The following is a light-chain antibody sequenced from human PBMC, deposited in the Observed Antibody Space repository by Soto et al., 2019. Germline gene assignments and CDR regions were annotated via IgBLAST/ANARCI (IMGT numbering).Light chain of an antibody. V-gene: IGKV3-20*01. Sequence: ENVLTQSPGTLSLSPGERATLSCRASQSVTSSYLAWYQQKPGQAPRLLIYAASSRAAGIPDRCSGSGSRTDFTLTIRRLAPEDFAVYYCQQYGSFPYTLGQRTMLEIK. CDR3: QQYGSFPYT. J-gene: IGKJ2*01. CDR2: AAS. CDR1: QSVTSSY.